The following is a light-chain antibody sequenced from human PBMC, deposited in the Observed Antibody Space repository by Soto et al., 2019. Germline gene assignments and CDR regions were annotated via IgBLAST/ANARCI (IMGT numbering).Light chain of an antibody. V-gene: IGKV3-15*01. Sequence: EIVITQSPATLSVSPGERATLSCRASQSVSSNLAWYEQKPGQAPRLLIYGASTRATGIPARFSGSGAGTEFTLTISSLQSEDLAVDYCQQYNNWTRTFGQGTKVDIK. CDR3: QQYNNWTRT. CDR2: GAS. CDR1: QSVSSN. J-gene: IGKJ1*01.